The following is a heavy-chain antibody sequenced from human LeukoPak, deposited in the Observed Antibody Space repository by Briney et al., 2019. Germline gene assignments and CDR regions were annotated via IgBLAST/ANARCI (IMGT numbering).Heavy chain of an antibody. CDR3: ASGIAADLY. D-gene: IGHD6-13*01. CDR2: VYYRVTS. J-gene: IGHJ4*02. V-gene: IGHV4-39*07. Sequence: SETLSLTCTVSGGSISRSSYYWGWIRQPPGKGLEWLATVYYRVTSYSNPSLRSRVSISLDASQNQLSLKLSSVTAADTAVYYCASGIAADLYWGQGTLVTVSS. CDR1: GGSISRSSYY.